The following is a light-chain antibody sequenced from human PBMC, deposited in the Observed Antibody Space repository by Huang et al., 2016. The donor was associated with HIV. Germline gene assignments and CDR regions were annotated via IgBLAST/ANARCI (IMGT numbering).Light chain of an antibody. CDR1: QRVGNN. CDR3: LHYDNWPPYT. Sequence: EIVMTQSPTTLSVSPGERVTLSCRASQRVGNNLAWYQQRPGQAPRLLIDGASTRPTGIPARFSGSGSGTEFTLTISSLQSEDFAVYYCLHYDNWPPYTFGQGTKLEMK. CDR2: GAS. J-gene: IGKJ2*01. V-gene: IGKV3-15*01.